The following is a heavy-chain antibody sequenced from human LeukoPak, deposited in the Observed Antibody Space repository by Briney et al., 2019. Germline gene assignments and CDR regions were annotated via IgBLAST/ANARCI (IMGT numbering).Heavy chain of an antibody. D-gene: IGHD3-22*01. Sequence: LPGGSLRLSCAASGFTFSSYGMPWVRQAPGKGLEWVAVITYDGSNKYYADCVKGRFTISRDNSKNTLYLQMNSLRAEDTAVYYCAKDPSYYYDSSGYYYGYFDYWGQGTLVTVSS. CDR2: ITYDGSNK. CDR3: AKDPSYYYDSSGYYYGYFDY. V-gene: IGHV3-30*18. J-gene: IGHJ4*02. CDR1: GFTFSSYG.